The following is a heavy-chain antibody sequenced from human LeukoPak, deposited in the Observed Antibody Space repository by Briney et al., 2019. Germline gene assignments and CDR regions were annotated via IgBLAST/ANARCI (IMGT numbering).Heavy chain of an antibody. D-gene: IGHD1-26*01. J-gene: IGHJ4*02. Sequence: ASETLSLTCTVSGGSISSYYWSWIRQPPGKGLEWIGYIYYSGSTNYNPSLKSRATISVDTSKNQFSLKLSSVTAADTAVYYCARVLEDNGSYYGYYFDYWGQGTLVTVSS. CDR1: GGSISSYY. CDR2: IYYSGST. CDR3: ARVLEDNGSYYGYYFDY. V-gene: IGHV4-59*01.